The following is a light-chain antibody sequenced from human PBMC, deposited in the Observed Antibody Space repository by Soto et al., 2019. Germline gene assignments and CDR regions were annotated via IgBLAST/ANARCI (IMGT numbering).Light chain of an antibody. CDR3: SSYISSNTGAWV. CDR1: SSDVGGYNY. CDR2: EAS. Sequence: QSALTQPASVSGSPGQSITISCIGTSSDVGGYNYVSWYQQYPGRAPKLMIYEASNPPSGVSNRFSGSKSGSTASLTISGHQAEDEADYYCSSYISSNTGAWVFGGGTKLTVL. J-gene: IGLJ3*02. V-gene: IGLV2-14*01.